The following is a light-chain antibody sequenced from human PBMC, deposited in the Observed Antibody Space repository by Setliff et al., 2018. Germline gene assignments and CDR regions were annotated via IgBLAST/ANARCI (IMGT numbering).Light chain of an antibody. CDR2: SNN. Sequence: QSVLTQPPSASGTPGQRVTISCSGSSSNIGSNTVNWYQQLPGTAPKLPIYSNNQRPSGVPDRFSGSKSGTSASLAISGLQSEDEADYYRAAWDDSLNGWVFGGGTKVTVL. V-gene: IGLV1-44*01. CDR1: SSNIGSNT. J-gene: IGLJ3*02. CDR3: AAWDDSLNGWV.